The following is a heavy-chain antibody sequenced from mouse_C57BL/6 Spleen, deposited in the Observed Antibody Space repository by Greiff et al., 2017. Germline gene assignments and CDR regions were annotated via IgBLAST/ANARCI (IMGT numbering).Heavy chain of an antibody. CDR2: IYPGDGDT. CDR1: GYAFSSYW. CDR3: ARDDYDLGVYFDY. J-gene: IGHJ2*01. D-gene: IGHD2-4*01. V-gene: IGHV1-80*01. Sequence: VQLQQSGAELVKPGASVKISCKASGYAFSSYWMNWVKQRPGKGLEWIGQIYPGDGDTNYNGKFKGKATLTADKSSSTAYMQLSSLTSEDSAVYFCARDDYDLGVYFDYWGQGTTLTVSS.